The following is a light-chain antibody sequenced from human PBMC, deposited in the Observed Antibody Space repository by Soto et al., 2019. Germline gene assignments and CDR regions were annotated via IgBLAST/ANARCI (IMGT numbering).Light chain of an antibody. CDR3: QHYGSSPT. V-gene: IGKV3-20*01. CDR1: QRFSGKL. Sequence: EIVLTQSPDTLSSSPGEGATLSCRASQRFSGKLLAWYQLKPGQAPRLLIYGASSRATGIPDRFSGSGSATDFTLTISRLEPEDCAIYYCQHYGSSPTFGQGTKV. J-gene: IGKJ1*01. CDR2: GAS.